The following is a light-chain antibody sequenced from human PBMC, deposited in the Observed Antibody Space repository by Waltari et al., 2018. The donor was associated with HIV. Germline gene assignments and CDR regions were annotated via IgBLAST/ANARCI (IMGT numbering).Light chain of an antibody. J-gene: IGLJ3*02. Sequence: NFMLTQPHSVSGSPGKTVTISCTRSSGSIAANYVQWYQQRPGSAPTTVIYEDNQRPSGVPDRFSGSIDSSSNSASLSISGLKTEDEADYYCQSSDSSNWVFGGGTKVTVL. CDR2: EDN. CDR1: SGSIAANY. V-gene: IGLV6-57*03. CDR3: QSSDSSNWV.